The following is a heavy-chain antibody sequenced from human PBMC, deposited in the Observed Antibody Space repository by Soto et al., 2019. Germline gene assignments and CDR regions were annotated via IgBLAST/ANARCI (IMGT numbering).Heavy chain of an antibody. Sequence: LSLTCAVYGGSFSGYYWSWIRQPPGKGLEWIGEINHSGSTNYNPSLKSRVTISVDTSKNQFSLKLSSVTAADTAVYYCARFARTGRTYWGQGTLVTVSS. CDR3: ARFARTGRTY. D-gene: IGHD1-1*01. CDR1: GGSFSGYY. V-gene: IGHV4-34*01. CDR2: INHSGST. J-gene: IGHJ4*02.